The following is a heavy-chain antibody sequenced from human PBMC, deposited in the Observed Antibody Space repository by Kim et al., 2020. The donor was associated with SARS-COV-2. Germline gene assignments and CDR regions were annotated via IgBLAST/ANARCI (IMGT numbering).Heavy chain of an antibody. CDR1: GFTFSSYS. V-gene: IGHV3-48*02. Sequence: GGSLRLSCAASGFTFSSYSMNWVRQAPGKGLEWVSYISSSSSTIYYADSVKGRFTISRDNAKNSLYLQMNSLRDEDTAVYYCGCLFCSSWYTGELFDYWGQGTLVTVSS. D-gene: IGHD6-13*01. CDR2: ISSSSSTI. J-gene: IGHJ4*02. CDR3: GCLFCSSWYTGELFDY.